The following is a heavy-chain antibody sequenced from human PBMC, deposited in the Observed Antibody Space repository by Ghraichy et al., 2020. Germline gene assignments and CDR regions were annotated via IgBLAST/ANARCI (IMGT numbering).Heavy chain of an antibody. D-gene: IGHD3-9*01. Sequence: SETLSLTCAVYGGSFSGYYWSWIRQPPGKGLEWIGEINHSGSTNYNPSLKSRVTISVDTSKNQFSLKLSSVTAADTAVYYCARTGILTGVKELVRYRYKTSYGMDVWGQGTTVTVSS. V-gene: IGHV4-34*01. J-gene: IGHJ6*02. CDR3: ARTGILTGVKELVRYRYKTSYGMDV. CDR1: GGSFSGYY. CDR2: INHSGST.